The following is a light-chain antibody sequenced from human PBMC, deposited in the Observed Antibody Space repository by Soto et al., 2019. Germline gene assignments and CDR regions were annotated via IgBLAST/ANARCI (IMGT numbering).Light chain of an antibody. CDR1: SGSVASYH. Sequence: NFMLTQPHSVSESPGKTVIISCTRSSGSVASYHVQWYQQRPGSAPTTMIYENNQRPSGVPDRFSGSILGNKAALTITGAQADDESDYYCALYVGSGTVVFGGGTKVTVL. CDR3: ALYVGSGTVV. CDR2: ENN. J-gene: IGLJ2*01. V-gene: IGLV6-57*04.